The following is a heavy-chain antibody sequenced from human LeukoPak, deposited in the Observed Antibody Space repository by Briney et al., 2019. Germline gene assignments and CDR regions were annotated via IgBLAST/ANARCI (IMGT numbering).Heavy chain of an antibody. J-gene: IGHJ4*02. CDR3: AKVRYSGYYFDY. Sequence: GGSLRLSCAAFGFTFSNYAMNWVRQAPGKGLEWVSGIGGSGGSTYYADSVKGRFTISRDNSKNTLYLQMNSLRAEDTAVYYCAKVRYSGYYFDYWGQGTLVTVSS. D-gene: IGHD2-21*01. V-gene: IGHV3-23*01. CDR1: GFTFSNYA. CDR2: IGGSGGST.